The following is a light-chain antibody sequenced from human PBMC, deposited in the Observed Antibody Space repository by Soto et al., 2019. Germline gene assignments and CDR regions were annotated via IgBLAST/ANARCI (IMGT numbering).Light chain of an antibody. CDR1: SSDVGRYNY. Sequence: QSALTQPPSASGSPGQSVTISCTGTSSDVGRYNYVSWYQQHPGKTPKLIIYEVTKRPSGVPDRFSASKSGNTASLTVSGLQAEDEADYYRSSHAGSNPFYVFGSGTKVTVL. J-gene: IGLJ1*01. CDR2: EVT. CDR3: SSHAGSNPFYV. V-gene: IGLV2-8*01.